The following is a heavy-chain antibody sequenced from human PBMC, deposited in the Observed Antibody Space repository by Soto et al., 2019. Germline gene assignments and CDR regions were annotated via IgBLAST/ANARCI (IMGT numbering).Heavy chain of an antibody. D-gene: IGHD4-17*01. Sequence: ASVKVSCKASGYTFTSYATHWVRQAPGQRLEWMGWINAGNGNTKYSQKFQGRVTITRDTSASTAYMELSSLRSEDTAVYYCARAHYGDPHLIDYWGQGTLVTVSS. V-gene: IGHV1-3*01. CDR3: ARAHYGDPHLIDY. CDR2: INAGNGNT. J-gene: IGHJ4*02. CDR1: GYTFTSYA.